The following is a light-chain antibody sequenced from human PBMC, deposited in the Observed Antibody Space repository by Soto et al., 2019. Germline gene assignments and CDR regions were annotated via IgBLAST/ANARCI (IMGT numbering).Light chain of an antibody. Sequence: PGERATLSCKASQSVSSSSLAWYQQNPGQAPRLLIYAASSRATGIPDRFGGSGSGTDFTLTIMRLEPEDFAVYYCQYYGTSSWTFGQGTKVDI. CDR1: QSVSSSS. J-gene: IGKJ1*01. CDR3: QYYGTSSWT. V-gene: IGKV3-20*01. CDR2: AAS.